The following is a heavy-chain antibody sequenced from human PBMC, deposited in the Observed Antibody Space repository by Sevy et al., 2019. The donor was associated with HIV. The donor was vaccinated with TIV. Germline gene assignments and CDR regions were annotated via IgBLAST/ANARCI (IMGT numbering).Heavy chain of an antibody. CDR3: ARWWGTGYYYCYAMDV. J-gene: IGHJ6*02. V-gene: IGHV1-8*01. Sequence: ASVKVSCRTSGYSFTSYDIHWVRQATGQGLEWMGWMSAKSGNTGYAQKFQGRVTMTRATSISTAYMELSSMRSEDTAVYYCARWWGTGYYYCYAMDVWGQGTTVTVSS. CDR2: MSAKSGNT. CDR1: GYSFTSYD. D-gene: IGHD2-8*02.